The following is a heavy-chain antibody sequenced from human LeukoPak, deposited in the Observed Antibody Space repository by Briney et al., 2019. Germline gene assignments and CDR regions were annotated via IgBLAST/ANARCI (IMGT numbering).Heavy chain of an antibody. CDR2: ISGGST. D-gene: IGHD3-3*01. J-gene: IGHJ5*02. CDR3: AKASTSIFGVVNNWFDP. V-gene: IGHV3-23*01. CDR1: GFTFSSYA. Sequence: GGSLRLSCAASGFTFSSYAMSWVRQAPGKGLEWVSAISGGSTYYADSVKGRFTISRDNSKNTLYLQMNSLRAEDTAVYYCAKASTSIFGVVNNWFDPWGQGTLVTVSS.